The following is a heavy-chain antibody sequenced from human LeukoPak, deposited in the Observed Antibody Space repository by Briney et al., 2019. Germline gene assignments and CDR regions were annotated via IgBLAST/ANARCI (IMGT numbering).Heavy chain of an antibody. V-gene: IGHV3-48*01. CDR2: ISWNSGSI. CDR1: GFTFSSYW. D-gene: IGHD3-3*01. J-gene: IGHJ4*02. Sequence: GGSLRLSCAASGFTFSSYWMSWVRQAPGKGLEWVSGISWNSGSIGYADSVKGRFTISRDNAKNSLYLQMNSLRAEDTAVFYCARDRGGTDDFWSGYYTGYFDYWGQGTLVTVSS. CDR3: ARDRGGTDDFWSGYYTGYFDY.